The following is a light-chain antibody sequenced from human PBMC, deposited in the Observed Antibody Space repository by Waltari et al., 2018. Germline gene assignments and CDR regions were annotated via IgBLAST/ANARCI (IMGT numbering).Light chain of an antibody. J-gene: IGKJ1*01. CDR3: LQDYNYPWT. V-gene: IGKV1-6*01. Sequence: AIQMTQSPSSLSASVGDRVTITCRASQGIRNNLGWYQQQPGKAPKLLMYDTSTLQSGVPSRFSGSGSGTDFTLTISSLQPEDFATYYCLQDYNYPWTFGQGTKVEIK. CDR2: DTS. CDR1: QGIRNN.